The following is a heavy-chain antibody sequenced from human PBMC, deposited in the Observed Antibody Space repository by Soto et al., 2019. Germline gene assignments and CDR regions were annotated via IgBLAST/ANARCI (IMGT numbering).Heavy chain of an antibody. CDR2: IIPIFHAA. J-gene: IGHJ4*02. CDR1: GATFSSLG. Sequence: QVQLVQSGAEVKKPGSSVKVSCQTSGATFSSLGIGWVRQAPGQGLEWMGGIIPIFHAANYAQRFQGRVTITADKSTSTVYMELSGLRSDTRALYFCATERDYSRDGLVGYFHSWAQGPLLTLPS. D-gene: IGHD4-4*01. CDR3: ATERDYSRDGLVGYFHS. V-gene: IGHV1-69*06.